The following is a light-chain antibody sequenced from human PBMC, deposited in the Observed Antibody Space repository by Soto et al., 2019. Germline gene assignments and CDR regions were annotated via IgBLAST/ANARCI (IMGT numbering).Light chain of an antibody. V-gene: IGKV3-11*01. CDR2: DAS. J-gene: IGKJ1*01. Sequence: EIVLTQSPGTLSLSPGERATLSCRASQSVSSSYLAWYQQKPGQAPRLLIYDASNRATGIPARFSGSGSGTEFTLTISSLEPEDVAVYYCQQRSNWPWTFGQGTKVDIK. CDR1: QSVSSSY. CDR3: QQRSNWPWT.